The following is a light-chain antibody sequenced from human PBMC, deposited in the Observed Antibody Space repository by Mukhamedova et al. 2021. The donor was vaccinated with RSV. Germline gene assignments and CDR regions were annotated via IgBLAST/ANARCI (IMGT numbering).Light chain of an antibody. CDR3: SSYTSSSTPYV. J-gene: IGLJ1*01. V-gene: IGLV2-14*04. CDR2: DVS. Sequence: GTSSDVGGYNYVSWYQQHPGKAPKLMIYDVSKRPSGVSNRFSGSKSGNTASLTISGLQAEDEADYYCSSYTSSSTPYVFGTGTKVT. CDR1: SSDVGGYNY.